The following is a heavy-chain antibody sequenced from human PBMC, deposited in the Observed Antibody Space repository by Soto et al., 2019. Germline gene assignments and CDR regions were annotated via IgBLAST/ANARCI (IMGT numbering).Heavy chain of an antibody. CDR2: ISGSGGST. J-gene: IGHJ5*02. CDR1: GFTFSSYA. V-gene: IGHV3-23*01. D-gene: IGHD1-1*01. Sequence: GGSLRLSCAASGFTFSSYAMSWVRQAPGKGLEWVSAISGSGGSTYYADSVKGRFTISRDNSKNTLYLQMNSLRAEDTAVYYCAKGGYNWNDVSWFDPWGQGTLVTVSS. CDR3: AKGGYNWNDVSWFDP.